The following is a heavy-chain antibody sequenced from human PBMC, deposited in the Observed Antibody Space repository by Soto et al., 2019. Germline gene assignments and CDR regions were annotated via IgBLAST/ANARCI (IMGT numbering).Heavy chain of an antibody. Sequence: EVQLLESGGNLVQPGGSLRLSCAASGFTFSSYVMSWVRQAPGKGLEWVSTISGSGPSIYDADSVKGRFTISRDNSKNTVYLQMNSLRAEDTAVYYCAKDGLGSCTGGTCYGSDYWGQGTLVTVSS. J-gene: IGHJ4*02. CDR2: ISGSGPSI. CDR3: AKDGLGSCTGGTCYGSDY. D-gene: IGHD2-15*01. V-gene: IGHV3-23*01. CDR1: GFTFSSYV.